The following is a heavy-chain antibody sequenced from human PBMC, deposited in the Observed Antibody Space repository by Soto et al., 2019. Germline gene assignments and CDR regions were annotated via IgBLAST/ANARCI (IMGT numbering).Heavy chain of an antibody. Sequence: PGGSVRLSCAASGFTFSIYGMHWVRQSPGKGLEWVAVISYDGSNKYYADSVKGRFTISRDNSKNTLYLQMKSLRAEDTAVYYCAKDRPNTAMAKPYDYGMDVWRKGTTVTVSS. D-gene: IGHD5-18*01. V-gene: IGHV3-30*18. CDR3: AKDRPNTAMAKPYDYGMDV. CDR1: GFTFSIYG. CDR2: ISYDGSNK. J-gene: IGHJ6*04.